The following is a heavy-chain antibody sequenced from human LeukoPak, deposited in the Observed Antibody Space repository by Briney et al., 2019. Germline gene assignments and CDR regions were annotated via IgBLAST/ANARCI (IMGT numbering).Heavy chain of an antibody. CDR3: ARDGRAGSLFAY. D-gene: IGHD6-19*01. Sequence: SETLSLTCTVSGGSISNYYWNWIRQPAGKGLEWIGRIYTSGSTNYNPSLKSRVTMSVDTSKNQFSLKLSSVTAADTAIYYCARDGRAGSLFAYWGQGTLVTVSS. V-gene: IGHV4-4*07. J-gene: IGHJ4*02. CDR2: IYTSGST. CDR1: GGSISNYY.